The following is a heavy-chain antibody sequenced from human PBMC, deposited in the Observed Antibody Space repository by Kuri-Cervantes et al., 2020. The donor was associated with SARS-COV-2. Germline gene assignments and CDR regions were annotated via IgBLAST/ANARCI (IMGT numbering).Heavy chain of an antibody. CDR1: GFTFSSYS. J-gene: IGHJ6*02. V-gene: IGHV3-21*01. CDR3: ASGTAMVTASYYYVMDV. D-gene: IGHD5-18*01. Sequence: GGSLRLSCAASGFTFSSYSMNWVRQAPGKGLEWVSSISSSSSYIYYADSVKGRFTISRDNAKNSLYLQMNSLRAEDTAVYYCASGTAMVTASYYYVMDVWGQGTTVTVSS. CDR2: ISSSSSYI.